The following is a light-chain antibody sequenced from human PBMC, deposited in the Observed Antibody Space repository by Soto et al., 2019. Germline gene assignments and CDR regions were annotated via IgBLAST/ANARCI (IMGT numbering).Light chain of an antibody. CDR1: SSNIGSHT. Sequence: QSVLPQPPSASGTPGQTIALSCSGGSSNIGSHTVNWYQQLPGTAPRLLIYSNTQRPSGVPDRFSGSKSGTSASLAISGLQSEYEGDYYCAAWDDSLNGVVFGGGTKVTVL. CDR3: AAWDDSLNGVV. J-gene: IGLJ2*01. CDR2: SNT. V-gene: IGLV1-44*01.